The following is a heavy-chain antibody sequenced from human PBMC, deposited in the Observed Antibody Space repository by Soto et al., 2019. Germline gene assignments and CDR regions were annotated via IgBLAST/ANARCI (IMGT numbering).Heavy chain of an antibody. Sequence: QVQLVESGGGLVKPGGSLRLSCAASGFTFSDYYMSWIRQAPGKGLEWVSYISSSSSYTNYADSVKGRFTISRDNAKNSRYRQMHSLRAEDTAVYYCAALTGAPRGWFEPWGQGTLVTVAS. J-gene: IGHJ5*02. CDR1: GFTFSDYY. CDR3: AALTGAPRGWFEP. V-gene: IGHV3-11*06. CDR2: ISSSSSYT. D-gene: IGHD3-10*01.